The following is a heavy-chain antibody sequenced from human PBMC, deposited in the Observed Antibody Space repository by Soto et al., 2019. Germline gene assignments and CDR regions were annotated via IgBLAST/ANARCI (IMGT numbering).Heavy chain of an antibody. J-gene: IGHJ4*02. CDR1: GFTFSGST. V-gene: IGHV3-73*02. Sequence: EVQLVESGGGLVQPGGSLKLSCAASGFTFSGSTIHWVRQTSGKGLEWGGRIPSKTHTYATAYAASVKGRFTISRDDSKNTAYLQMNSLKTEDTAVYYCARQHLDVPVASAIDYWGQGTLVTVSS. CDR2: IPSKTHTYAT. D-gene: IGHD6-19*01. CDR3: ARQHLDVPVASAIDY.